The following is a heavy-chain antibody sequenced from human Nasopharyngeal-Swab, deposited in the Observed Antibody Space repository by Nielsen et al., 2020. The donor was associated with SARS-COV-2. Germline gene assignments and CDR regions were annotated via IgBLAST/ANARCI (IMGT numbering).Heavy chain of an antibody. CDR2: IYYSGRT. Sequence: SETLSLTCTVSGGSISSSSYYWGWIRQPPGKGLEWIGSIYYSGRTYYNPSLKSRVTISVDTSKNQFSLNLSSVTAADTAVYYWAKPYSSSLYWYFEYWGQGTLVTVSS. V-gene: IGHV4-39*01. D-gene: IGHD6-13*01. J-gene: IGHJ4*02. CDR1: GGSISSSSYY. CDR3: AKPYSSSLYWYFEY.